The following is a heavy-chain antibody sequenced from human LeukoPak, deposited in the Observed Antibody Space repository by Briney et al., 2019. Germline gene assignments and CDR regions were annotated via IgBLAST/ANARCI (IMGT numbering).Heavy chain of an antibody. J-gene: IGHJ5*02. V-gene: IGHV1-46*01. Sequence: GASVKVSCKASGYTFTNYYMHWVRQAPGQGLEWMGMISPSGASTSYAQKFQGRVTMTRDVSTSTVYMELRSLRSDDTAVYYCARDRRALGRGEHVPVDPWGQGTLVTVSS. CDR2: ISPSGAST. D-gene: IGHD3-10*01. CDR1: GYTFTNYY. CDR3: ARDRRALGRGEHVPVDP.